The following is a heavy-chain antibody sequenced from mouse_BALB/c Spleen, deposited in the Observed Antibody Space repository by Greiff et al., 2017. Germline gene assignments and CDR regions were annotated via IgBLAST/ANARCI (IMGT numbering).Heavy chain of an antibody. CDR2: IDPENGNT. Sequence: EVKLVESGAELVRPGALVKLSCKASGFNITDYYMHWVKQRPEQGLEWIGWIDPENGNTIYDPKFQGKASITADTSSNTAYLQLSSLTSEDTAVYYCARRWLRGGYWGQGTLVTVSA. CDR1: GFNITDYY. CDR3: ARRWLRGGY. J-gene: IGHJ3*01. V-gene: IGHV14-1*02. D-gene: IGHD2-2*01.